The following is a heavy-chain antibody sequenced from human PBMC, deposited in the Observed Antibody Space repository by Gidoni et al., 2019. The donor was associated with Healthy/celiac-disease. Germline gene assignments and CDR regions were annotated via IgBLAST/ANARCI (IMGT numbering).Heavy chain of an antibody. J-gene: IGHJ6*03. CDR3: ARKRGVRQQRGSGCMDV. Sequence: QVQLQQWGAGLLKPSETLSLTGAVHGGSCSGYYWSWLRQPPGKGLEWIGEINHSGSTNSNPSLKSRVTIAVDTSKNQLSLKLSSVTAADTAVYYCARKRGVRQQRGSGCMDVWGKGTTVTVSS. CDR1: GGSCSGYY. V-gene: IGHV4-34*01. CDR2: INHSGST. D-gene: IGHD3-10*01.